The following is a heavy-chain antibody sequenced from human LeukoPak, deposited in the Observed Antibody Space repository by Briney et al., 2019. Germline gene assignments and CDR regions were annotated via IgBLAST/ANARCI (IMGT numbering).Heavy chain of an antibody. CDR3: ARESSGWYYDY. Sequence: PSETLSLTCTVSGGSISSYYWSRIRQPAGKGLEWIGRLYTRGSTNCNPSLKSRVTMSVDTSKNQFSLKLSSVTAADTAVYYCARESSGWYYDYWGQGTLVTVSS. CDR2: LYTRGST. V-gene: IGHV4-4*07. CDR1: GGSISSYY. J-gene: IGHJ4*02. D-gene: IGHD6-19*01.